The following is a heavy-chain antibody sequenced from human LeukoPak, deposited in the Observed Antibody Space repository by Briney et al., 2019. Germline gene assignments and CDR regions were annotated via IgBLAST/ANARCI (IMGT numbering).Heavy chain of an antibody. V-gene: IGHV3-11*04. CDR1: GFTVSSNY. CDR2: ISSSGSTI. Sequence: GGSLRLSCTASGFTVSSNYMSWIRQAPGKGLEWVSYISSSGSTIYYADSVKGRFTISRDNAKNSLYLQMNSLRAEDTAVYYCARFRSDAFDIWGQGTMVTVSS. J-gene: IGHJ3*02. CDR3: ARFRSDAFDI.